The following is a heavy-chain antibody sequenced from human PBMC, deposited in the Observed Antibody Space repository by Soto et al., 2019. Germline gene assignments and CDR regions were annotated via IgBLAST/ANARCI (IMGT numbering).Heavy chain of an antibody. Sequence: GGSLRLSCAASGFTFSSYSMNWVRQAPGKGLEWVSSISSSSSYIYYAESVKGRFTISRDNAKNSLYLQMNSLRAEDTAVYYCARGIIVGAIRFFYYYYYGMDVWGQGTTVTFSS. J-gene: IGHJ6*02. CDR2: ISSSSSYI. V-gene: IGHV3-21*01. D-gene: IGHD1-26*01. CDR3: ARGIIVGAIRFFYYYYYGMDV. CDR1: GFTFSSYS.